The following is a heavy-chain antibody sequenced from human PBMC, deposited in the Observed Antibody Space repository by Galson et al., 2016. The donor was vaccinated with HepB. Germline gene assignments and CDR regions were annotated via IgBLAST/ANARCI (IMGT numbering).Heavy chain of an antibody. CDR3: ARDAGYRDYDY. V-gene: IGHV1-3*01. D-gene: IGHD6-13*01. CDR2: INPGNGDT. J-gene: IGHJ4*02. Sequence: SVKVSCKASGYTFTNYAMNWVRQAPGHRLEWMGWINPGNGDTNYAQQFQGRVSFTRDTSAKIAYMELSGLRSEDTAMYYCARDAGYRDYDYWGQGTLVTVSS. CDR1: GYTFTNYA.